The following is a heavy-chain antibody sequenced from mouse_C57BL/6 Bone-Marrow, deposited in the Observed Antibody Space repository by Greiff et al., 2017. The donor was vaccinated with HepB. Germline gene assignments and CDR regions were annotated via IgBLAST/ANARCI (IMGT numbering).Heavy chain of an antibody. V-gene: IGHV14-3*01. D-gene: IGHD1-1*01. J-gene: IGHJ4*01. CDR1: GFNIKNTY. CDR3: ARSYLLLYYAMDY. CDR2: IDPANGNT. Sequence: EVQRVESVAELVRPGASVKLSCTASGFNIKNTYMHWVKQRPEQGLEWIGRIDPANGNTKYAPKFQGKATITADTSSNTAYLQLSSPTSEDTAIYYCARSYLLLYYAMDYWGQGTSVTVSS.